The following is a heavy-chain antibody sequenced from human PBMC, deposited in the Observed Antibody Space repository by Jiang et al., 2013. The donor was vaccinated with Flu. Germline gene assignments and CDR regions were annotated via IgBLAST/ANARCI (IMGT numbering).Heavy chain of an antibody. CDR1: GTVSLATSAA. CDR2: TFYRSKWYN. CDR3: VRGPPAYHYYGMDV. J-gene: IGHJ6*02. V-gene: IGHV6-1*01. Sequence: QTLSLTCAESPGTVSLATSAAWHWIRQSPSRGLEWLTRTFYRSKWYNDYAVSVKGRVTINPDTSKNQFSLQLNSVTPEDTAVYYCVRGPPAYHYYGMDVWGQGTTVTVSS.